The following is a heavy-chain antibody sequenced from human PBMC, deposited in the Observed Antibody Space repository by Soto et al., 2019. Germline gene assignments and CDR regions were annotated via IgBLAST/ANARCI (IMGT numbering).Heavy chain of an antibody. CDR3: AKPIGDYDSSGYPPPFDY. D-gene: IGHD3-22*01. Sequence: QVQLVESGGGVVQPGRSLRLSCAASGFTFSSYGMHWVRQAPGKGLEWVAVISYDGSNKYYADSVKGRFTISRDNSKKTLYLQMNSLRAEDTAVYYCAKPIGDYDSSGYPPPFDYWGQGTLVTVSS. CDR2: ISYDGSNK. V-gene: IGHV3-30*18. J-gene: IGHJ4*02. CDR1: GFTFSSYG.